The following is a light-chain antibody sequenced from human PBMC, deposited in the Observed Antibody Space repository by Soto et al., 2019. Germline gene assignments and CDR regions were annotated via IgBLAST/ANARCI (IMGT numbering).Light chain of an antibody. J-gene: IGKJ1*01. CDR2: DAS. CDR1: QSIGSW. CDR3: QQYNSYSGT. Sequence: DIQMTQSPSTLSASVGDRVTITCRASQSIGSWLAWYQQKPGKAPKLLIYDASSLQSGVPSRFRGSGSGTEFTLTISSLQPDDLATYYCQQYNSYSGTFGQGTKVEVK. V-gene: IGKV1-5*01.